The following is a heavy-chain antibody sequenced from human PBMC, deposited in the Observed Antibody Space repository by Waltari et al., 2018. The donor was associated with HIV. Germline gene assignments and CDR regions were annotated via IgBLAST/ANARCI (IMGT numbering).Heavy chain of an antibody. CDR1: GFTFSSYS. D-gene: IGHD3-22*01. CDR3: ARQDSSGGNYYYGMDV. CDR2: ISSSSIYI. J-gene: IGHJ6*02. Sequence: EVQLVESGGGLVKPGGSLRLSCAASGFTFSSYSMNWFRQAPGKGLEWVSYISSSSIYISYADSVKGRFTISRDNAKNSLYLQMNSLRAEDTAVYYCARQDSSGGNYYYGMDVWGQGTTVTVSS. V-gene: IGHV3-21*01.